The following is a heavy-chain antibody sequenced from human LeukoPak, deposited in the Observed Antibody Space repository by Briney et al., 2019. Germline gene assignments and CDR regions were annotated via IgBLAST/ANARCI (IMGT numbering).Heavy chain of an antibody. CDR3: ARLRRGYSYGSSSYYYYMDV. V-gene: IGHV4-34*01. CDR2: ISHSGST. J-gene: IGHJ6*03. Sequence: SETLSLTCAVYGGSFSGYYWSWIRQPPGKGLEWIGEISHSGSTNYNPSLKSRVTISVDTSKNQFSLKLSSVTAADTAVYYCARLRRGYSYGSSSYYYYMDVWGKGTTVTVSS. CDR1: GGSFSGYY. D-gene: IGHD5-18*01.